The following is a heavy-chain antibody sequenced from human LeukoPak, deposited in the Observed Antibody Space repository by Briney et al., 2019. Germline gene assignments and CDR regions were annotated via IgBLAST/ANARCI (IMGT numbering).Heavy chain of an antibody. D-gene: IGHD5-18*01. J-gene: IGHJ4*02. V-gene: IGHV3-66*04. CDR2: IYSGGST. Sequence: PGGSLRLSCAASGFTVSSNYMSWVRQAPGKGLEWVSVIYSGGSTYYADSVKGGFTISRDNSKNTLYLQMNSLRAEDTAVYYCASQRQQLWPRPYDYWGQGTLVTVSS. CDR3: ASQRQQLWPRPYDY. CDR1: GFTVSSNY.